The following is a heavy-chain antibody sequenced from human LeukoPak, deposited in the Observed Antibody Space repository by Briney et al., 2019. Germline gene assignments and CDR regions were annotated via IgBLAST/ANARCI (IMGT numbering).Heavy chain of an antibody. V-gene: IGHV4-59*08. CDR1: GGSISTYY. CDR3: ARGYYDSSGYYSGYFHH. J-gene: IGHJ1*01. D-gene: IGHD3-22*01. Sequence: SETLSLTCTVSGGSISTYYWSWIRQPPGKGLEWIGYIYYSGRTSYNPSLKSRVTISVDTSKDQFSLKLSSLTAADTAVYYCARGYYDSSGYYSGYFHHWGQGTLVTVSS. CDR2: IYYSGRT.